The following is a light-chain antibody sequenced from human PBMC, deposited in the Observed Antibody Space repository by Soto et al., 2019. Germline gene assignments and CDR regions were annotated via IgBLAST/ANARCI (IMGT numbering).Light chain of an antibody. Sequence: DIQMTQSPSTLSASVGDRVTITCRASQSISSWLAWYQQKPGKAPKLLIYKASTLQSGVPSRFSGSGSGTEVTLAISSLQPDDSETYYCQQYNDNWTFGQGTKVEIK. J-gene: IGKJ1*01. V-gene: IGKV1-5*03. CDR3: QQYNDNWT. CDR2: KAS. CDR1: QSISSW.